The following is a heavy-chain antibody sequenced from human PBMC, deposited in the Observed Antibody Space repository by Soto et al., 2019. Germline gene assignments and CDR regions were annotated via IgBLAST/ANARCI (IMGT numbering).Heavy chain of an antibody. V-gene: IGHV1-69*13. CDR2: IIPIFGTA. J-gene: IGHJ4*02. CDR1: GGTFSSYA. D-gene: IGHD6-25*01. Sequence: SVKVSCKASGGTFSSYAISWVRQAPGQGLEWMGGIIPIFGTANYAQKFQGRVTITADESTSTAYMELSSLRSEDTAVYYCARAPYSSATKPEFDYWGQETLVTVSS. CDR3: ARAPYSSATKPEFDY.